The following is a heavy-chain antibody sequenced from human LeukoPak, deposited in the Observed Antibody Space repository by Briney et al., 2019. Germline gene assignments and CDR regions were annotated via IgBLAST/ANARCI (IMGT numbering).Heavy chain of an antibody. V-gene: IGHV3-33*01. CDR1: GFTFTSYG. Sequence: GGSLRLSCAASGFTFTSYGMHWVRQAPGKGLEWVAVIWYDGSNKYYVDSVKGRFTISRDNSKNTLYLQMNSLRAEDTAVYYCARDSLGIVVVPAAIPYYYYGMDVWGQGTTVTVSS. J-gene: IGHJ6*02. D-gene: IGHD2-2*03. CDR3: ARDSLGIVVVPAAIPYYYYGMDV. CDR2: IWYDGSNK.